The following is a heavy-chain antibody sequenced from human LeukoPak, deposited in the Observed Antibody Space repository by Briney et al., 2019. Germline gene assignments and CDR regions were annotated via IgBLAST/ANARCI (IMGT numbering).Heavy chain of an antibody. CDR2: FYSGGRT. CDR1: GFTVSSNY. Sequence: PGGSLRLSCAASGFTVSSNYMNWVRQAPGKGLEWVSVFYSGGRTHYADSVRGRFTISRDNSKNTLYLQMNSLRAEDTAVYYCARRAGAYSHPYDYWGQGTLVTVSS. CDR3: ARRAGAYSHPYDY. J-gene: IGHJ4*02. D-gene: IGHD4/OR15-4a*01. V-gene: IGHV3-53*01.